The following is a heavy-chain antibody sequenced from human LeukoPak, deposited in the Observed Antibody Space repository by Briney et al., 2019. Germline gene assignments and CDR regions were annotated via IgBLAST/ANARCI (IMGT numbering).Heavy chain of an antibody. Sequence: PGGSLRLSCAASGFTFDDYAMHWVRQAPGKGLEWVSGISWNSGSIGYADSVKGRFTISRDNAKNSLYLQMNSLRAEDTAVYYCAKDVGNYFDYWGQGTLVTVSS. J-gene: IGHJ4*02. CDR3: AKDVGNYFDY. V-gene: IGHV3-9*01. CDR1: GFTFDDYA. D-gene: IGHD7-27*01. CDR2: ISWNSGSI.